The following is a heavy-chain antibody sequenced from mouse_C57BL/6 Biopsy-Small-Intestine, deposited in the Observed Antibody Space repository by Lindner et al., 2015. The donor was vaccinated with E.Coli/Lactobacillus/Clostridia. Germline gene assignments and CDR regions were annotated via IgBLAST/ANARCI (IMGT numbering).Heavy chain of an antibody. D-gene: IGHD2-12*01. CDR1: GFTFSDYG. CDR3: ARVYRLGWFAY. Sequence: VQLHESGGGLVEPGGSLKLSCAASGFTFSDYGIHWVRQAPEKGLEWIAYISSGSTIIYYADTVKGRFTISRDNAKNTLFLQMTSLRSEDTAMYYCARVYRLGWFAYWGQGTLVTVSA. V-gene: IGHV5-17*01. CDR2: ISSGSTII. J-gene: IGHJ3*01.